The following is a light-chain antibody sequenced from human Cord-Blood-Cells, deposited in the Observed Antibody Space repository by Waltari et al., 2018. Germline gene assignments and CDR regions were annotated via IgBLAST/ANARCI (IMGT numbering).Light chain of an antibody. CDR3: CSYAGSFHVV. CDR1: SSDDRGYNY. CDR2: DVS. J-gene: IGLJ2*01. V-gene: IGLV2-11*01. Sequence: QWALTQIRLVTGYPGQSVTISCTGTSSDDRGYNYVSWYQQHPGKAPNLMIYDVSKRPSGVPDRFSGSKSGNTASLTISRLQAEDEADYYCCSYAGSFHVVFGGGTKLTVL.